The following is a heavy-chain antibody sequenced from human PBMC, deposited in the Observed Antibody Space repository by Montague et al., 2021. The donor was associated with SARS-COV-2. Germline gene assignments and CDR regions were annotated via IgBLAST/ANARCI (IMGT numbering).Heavy chain of an antibody. CDR1: GGSISNGGYT. Sequence: TLSLTCAVSGGSISNGGYTWSWIRRPPGKGLEWIGYIYQSGTTRYNPSLKSRVTMSVDKSKNQFSLQLTSVIAADTAIDFCARSMIRGGLNWFDPWGQGTLVTVSS. D-gene: IGHD3-10*01. J-gene: IGHJ5*02. CDR3: ARSMIRGGLNWFDP. CDR2: IYQSGTT. V-gene: IGHV4-30-2*01.